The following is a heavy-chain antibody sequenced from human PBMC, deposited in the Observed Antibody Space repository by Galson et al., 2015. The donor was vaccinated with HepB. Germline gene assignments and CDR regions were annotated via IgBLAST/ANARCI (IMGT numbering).Heavy chain of an antibody. Sequence: SVKVSCKASGYSLSSYVISWVRQAPGQGLEWMGWISGYNGHTNYAQKFQGRVTLITDTSTSTAYMELRSLRSEDTAVYYCARGTTGTTFDYGMDIWGQGTTVTVSS. CDR3: ARGTTGTTFDYGMDI. J-gene: IGHJ6*02. D-gene: IGHD1-1*01. V-gene: IGHV1-18*01. CDR1: GYSLSSYV. CDR2: ISGYNGHT.